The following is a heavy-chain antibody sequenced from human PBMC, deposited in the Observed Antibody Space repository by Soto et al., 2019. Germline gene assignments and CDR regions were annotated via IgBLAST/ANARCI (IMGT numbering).Heavy chain of an antibody. J-gene: IGHJ3*02. Sequence: QLQLQESGSGLVKPSQTLSLTCAVSAGSISSGGYSWSWIRQPPGKGLEWIGYIYHSGSTYYNPSLKSRVTISGDRSNNQFSLKLSSVTAADTAVYYCAMLRTMTTVTTSAFDIWGQGTTVTVSS. CDR1: AGSISSGGYS. CDR3: AMLRTMTTVTTSAFDI. D-gene: IGHD4-17*01. CDR2: IYHSGST. V-gene: IGHV4-30-2*01.